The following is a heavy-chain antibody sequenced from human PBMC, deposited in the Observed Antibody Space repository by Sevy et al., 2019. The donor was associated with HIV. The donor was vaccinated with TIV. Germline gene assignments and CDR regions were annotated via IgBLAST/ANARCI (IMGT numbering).Heavy chain of an antibody. CDR3: ASSTLNYDSSGYYTTSYYYYGMDV. J-gene: IGHJ6*02. CDR2: MNPNSGNT. Sequence: ASVKVSCKASGYTFTSYDINWVRQATGQGLEWMGWMNPNSGNTGYAQKFQGRVTMTRNTSISTAYMELSSLRSEDTAMYYCASSTLNYDSSGYYTTSYYYYGMDVWGQGTTVTVSS. D-gene: IGHD3-22*01. CDR1: GYTFTSYD. V-gene: IGHV1-8*01.